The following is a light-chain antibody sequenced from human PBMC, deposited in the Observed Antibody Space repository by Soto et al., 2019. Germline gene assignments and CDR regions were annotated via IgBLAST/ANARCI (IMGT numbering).Light chain of an antibody. J-gene: IGKJ2*01. V-gene: IGKV3-15*01. Sequence: EIVMTQSPATLSVSPGERATLSCRASQSVSNNLAWYQQKPGQAPRLLMYGASTRATGIPASFSGSGSGTEFTLTISSLQSEYFAVYYCQQYNNWPPAYTFGQGTKLEIK. CDR2: GAS. CDR3: QQYNNWPPAYT. CDR1: QSVSNN.